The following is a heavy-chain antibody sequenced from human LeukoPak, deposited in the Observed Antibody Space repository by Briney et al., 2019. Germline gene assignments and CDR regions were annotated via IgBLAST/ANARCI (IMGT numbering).Heavy chain of an antibody. V-gene: IGHV1-8*03. CDR3: ARAAYSSSWSYYYYYMDV. D-gene: IGHD6-13*01. CDR1: GYTFTSYD. Sequence: ASVKVSCKASGYTFTSYDINWVRQATGQGLEGMGWMNPNSGNTGYAQKFQGRLTITRNTSITTAYMELSSLRSEDTAVYYCARAAYSSSWSYYYYYMDVWGKGTTVTVSS. CDR2: MNPNSGNT. J-gene: IGHJ6*03.